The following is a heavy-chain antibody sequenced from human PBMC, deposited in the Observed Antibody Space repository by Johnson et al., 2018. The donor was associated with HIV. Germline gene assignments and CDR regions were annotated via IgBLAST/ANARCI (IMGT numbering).Heavy chain of an antibody. J-gene: IGHJ3*02. CDR1: GFTFSSYG. D-gene: IGHD6-13*01. V-gene: IGHV3-30*18. CDR2: ISYDGSTK. Sequence: QVQLVESGGGVVQPGRSLRLSCAASGFTFSSYGIYWVRQAPGKGLEWVTVISYDGSTKYYADSVKGRFTIPRDNSKNTLYLQMNSLRAEDTAMYYCAKNFRGGIVATGDAFDTWGQGTMVTVSA. CDR3: AKNFRGGIVATGDAFDT.